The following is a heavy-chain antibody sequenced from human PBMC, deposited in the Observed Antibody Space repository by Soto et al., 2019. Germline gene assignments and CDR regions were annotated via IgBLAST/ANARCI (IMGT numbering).Heavy chain of an antibody. J-gene: IGHJ5*02. V-gene: IGHV4-34*01. CDR2: IDHGGST. D-gene: IGHD3-10*01. CDR1: GGAFSGYS. Sequence: QVPLQQWGAGLLKPSETLSLTCAVYGGAFSGYSWTWIRQPPGKGPEWIGEIDHGGSTTYNPSLKSRVPISVDTSKNQFSLKLSSVTAADTAVYYCARGPSATVRGVFTAWGQGTLVTVSS. CDR3: ARGPSATVRGVFTA.